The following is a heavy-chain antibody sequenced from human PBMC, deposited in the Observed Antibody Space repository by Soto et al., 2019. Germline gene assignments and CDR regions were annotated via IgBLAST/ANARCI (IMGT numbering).Heavy chain of an antibody. Sequence: ESGGGVVQSGGSLRLSCAASGFTFSNYAMHWVRQAPGKGLEWVAFISYDGSDKDYADSVKGRFTISRDNSKNTLYLQMNSLRPVDTAIYYCANWAREQEVEDYWGQGTLVTVSS. V-gene: IGHV3-30*18. CDR2: ISYDGSDK. D-gene: IGHD6-13*01. J-gene: IGHJ4*02. CDR1: GFTFSNYA. CDR3: ANWAREQEVEDY.